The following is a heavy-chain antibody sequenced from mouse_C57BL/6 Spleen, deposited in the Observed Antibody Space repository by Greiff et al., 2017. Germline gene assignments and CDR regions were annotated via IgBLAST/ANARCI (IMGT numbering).Heavy chain of an antibody. D-gene: IGHD2-4*01. J-gene: IGHJ4*01. CDR3: AREDYDGDYYAMDY. V-gene: IGHV1-61*01. CDR1: GYTFTSYW. Sequence: QVQLQQPGAELVRPGSSVKLSCKASGYTFTSYWMDWVKQRPGQGLEWIGNIYPSDSETQYTQKFKDKATLTVDKSSLTAYMQLSSLTSEDSAVYYCAREDYDGDYYAMDYWGQGTSVTVSS. CDR2: IYPSDSET.